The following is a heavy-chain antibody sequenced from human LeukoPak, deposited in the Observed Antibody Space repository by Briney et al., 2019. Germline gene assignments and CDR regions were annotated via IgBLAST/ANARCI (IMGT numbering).Heavy chain of an antibody. CDR2: IKSRTDSNAT. CDR3: TRPSHSYGTDAFDI. V-gene: IGHV3-73*01. Sequence: GGSLRLSCAASAFTFSGSAMHWVRQASGKGLEWIGRIKSRTDSNATAYAEWVIGKFTISREDSNNTAYLQINSLKTEDTAVYYCTRPSHSYGTDAFDIWGQGTMVTVSS. J-gene: IGHJ3*02. CDR1: AFTFSGSA. D-gene: IGHD1-14*01.